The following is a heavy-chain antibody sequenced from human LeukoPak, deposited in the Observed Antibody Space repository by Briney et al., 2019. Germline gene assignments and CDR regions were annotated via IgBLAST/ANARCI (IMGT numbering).Heavy chain of an antibody. D-gene: IGHD1-14*01. CDR3: AKYTNPNYFYSYMDV. CDR1: GFTFSSYA. V-gene: IGHV3-23*01. Sequence: HPGGSLRLSCAASGFTFSSYAMSWVRQAPGKGLEWVSGISGSGGSAYYAASVKGRFSISRDNSKNTVYLQMNSLRAEDTALYYCAKYTNPNYFYSYMDVWGKGTTVTVSS. CDR2: ISGSGGSA. J-gene: IGHJ6*03.